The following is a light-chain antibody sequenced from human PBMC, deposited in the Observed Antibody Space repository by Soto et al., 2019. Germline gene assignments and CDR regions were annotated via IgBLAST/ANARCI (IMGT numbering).Light chain of an antibody. CDR2: VNNDGSH. Sequence: QSVLTQSPSASASLGASVKLTCTQSSGHSSNAIAWHQQQPEKGPRYLMRVNNDGSHNKGDGIPDRFSGSSSGPERYLTISSLQSEDEADYYCQTWGAGMRVFGGGTQLTVL. CDR1: SGHSSNA. J-gene: IGLJ3*02. CDR3: QTWGAGMRV. V-gene: IGLV4-69*01.